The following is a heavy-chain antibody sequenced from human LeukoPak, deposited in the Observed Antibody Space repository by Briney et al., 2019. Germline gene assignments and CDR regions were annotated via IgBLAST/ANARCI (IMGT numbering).Heavy chain of an antibody. CDR1: GASINSYR. D-gene: IGHD3-22*01. CDR3: TKGYYEPFDW. Sequence: PSETLSLTCNVSGASINSYRWNWIRQPPGKGLEWIGYISYDGKTNYNPSLKSRLTLSVDTSKNQFSLNLNSVTAADTARYYCTKGYYEPFDWWGQGTLVTVTS. CDR2: ISYDGKT. J-gene: IGHJ4*02. V-gene: IGHV4-59*01.